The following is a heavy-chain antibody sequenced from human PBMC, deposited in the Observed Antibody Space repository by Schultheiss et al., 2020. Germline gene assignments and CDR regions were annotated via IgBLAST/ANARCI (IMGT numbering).Heavy chain of an antibody. D-gene: IGHD6-19*01. CDR3: AKDSLAVAGIDLIDAFDI. CDR2: ISFDGSNN. J-gene: IGHJ3*02. CDR1: GFTFSSYG. V-gene: IGHV3-30*18. Sequence: GGSLRLSCAASGFTFSSYGMHWVRQAPGKGLEWVAVISFDGSNNYYADSVKGRFTISRDNSKNSLYLQMNSLRAEDTALYYCAKDSLAVAGIDLIDAFDIWGQGTMVTVSS.